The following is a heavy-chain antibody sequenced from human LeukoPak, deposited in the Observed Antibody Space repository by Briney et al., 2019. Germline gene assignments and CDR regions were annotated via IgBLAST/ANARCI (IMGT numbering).Heavy chain of an antibody. Sequence: ASVNVSCKASGYTFTSYYMHWVRQAPGQGLEGMGIINPSGGSTSYEQTLQGRVTMTRDTSTSTVYIELSSLRSEDTAVYYCALGSYYQFYMDVWGKGTTVPVSS. J-gene: IGHJ6*03. V-gene: IGHV1-46*01. CDR1: GYTFTSYY. D-gene: IGHD3-10*01. CDR2: INPSGGST. CDR3: ALGSYYQFYMDV.